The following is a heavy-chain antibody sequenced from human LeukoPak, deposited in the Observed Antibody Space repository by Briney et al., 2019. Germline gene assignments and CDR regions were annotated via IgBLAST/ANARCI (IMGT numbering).Heavy chain of an antibody. Sequence: GGSLRLSCAASGFTFSSYVMNWVRQAPGKGLEWVSSISDNGVTRYYADSVKGRSTISRDNSDNTVYLQMNSLRAEDTAIYYCAKAPAPYYYYYGMDVWGQGTAVTVSS. CDR2: ISDNGVTR. CDR1: GFTFSSYV. J-gene: IGHJ6*02. V-gene: IGHV3-23*01. CDR3: AKAPAPYYYYYGMDV.